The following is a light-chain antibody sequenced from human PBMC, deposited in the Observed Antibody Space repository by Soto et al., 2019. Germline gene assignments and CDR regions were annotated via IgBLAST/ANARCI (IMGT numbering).Light chain of an antibody. V-gene: IGKV3-15*01. Sequence: EIVLTQSPATLALSPGERATLSCRASQSFISNFVWYQQNPGQAPRLLIYGASTRATGIPARFSGSGSGTEFTLTISSLQSEDFAVYYCQQYNNWPPWTFGQGTKVDIK. CDR2: GAS. J-gene: IGKJ1*01. CDR3: QQYNNWPPWT. CDR1: QSFISN.